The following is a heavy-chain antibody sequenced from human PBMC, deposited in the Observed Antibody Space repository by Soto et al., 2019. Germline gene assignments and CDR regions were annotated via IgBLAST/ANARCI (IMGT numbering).Heavy chain of an antibody. CDR3: ARDKDLTLVTTLDY. V-gene: IGHV1-3*04. J-gene: IGHJ4*02. CDR1: GYTFKSYQ. Sequence: ASVKVSCKASGYTFKSYQMYWVRQAPGQRLECMGWINISNGNTEYSQNFQGRVTMTRDTSASIAYMELSSLRSEDTAVYYCARDKDLTLVTTLDYWGQGTPVTVSS. CDR2: INISNGNT. D-gene: IGHD4-17*01.